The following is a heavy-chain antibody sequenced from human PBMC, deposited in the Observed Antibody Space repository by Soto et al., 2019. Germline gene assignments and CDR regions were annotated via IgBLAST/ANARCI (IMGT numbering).Heavy chain of an antibody. CDR2: IYPSGST. J-gene: IGHJ4*02. Sequence: QVQLQESGPGLVKPSGTLSLTCTVSSGTISSANWWSWVRQPPGKGLEWIGEIYPSGSTNYNPSLESRLTISIDESKHQFSLKLTSVTAADTAIYYCAREGTGTTRGSFDYWGQGTLVTVSS. CDR3: AREGTGTTRGSFDY. CDR1: SGTISSANW. D-gene: IGHD1-1*01. V-gene: IGHV4-4*02.